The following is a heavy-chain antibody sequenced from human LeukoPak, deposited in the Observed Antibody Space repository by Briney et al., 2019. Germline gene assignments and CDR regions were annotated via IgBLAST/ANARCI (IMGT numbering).Heavy chain of an antibody. D-gene: IGHD2-15*01. V-gene: IGHV1-18*01. CDR2: ISAYNGNT. J-gene: IGHJ4*02. CDR3: ARMLLYCSGGSCIVIVLADY. Sequence: GASVKVSCKASGYTFTSYGISWVRQAPGQGLEWMGWISAYNGNTNYAQKLQGRVTMTTDTSTSTAYMELRSLRSDDTAVYYCARMLLYCSGGSCIVIVLADYWGQGTLVTVSS. CDR1: GYTFTSYG.